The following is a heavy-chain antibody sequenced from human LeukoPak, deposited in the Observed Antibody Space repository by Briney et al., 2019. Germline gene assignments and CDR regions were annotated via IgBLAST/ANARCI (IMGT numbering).Heavy chain of an antibody. CDR1: GGXISSSSYY. CDR2: IYYSGST. CDR3: ARHGNTVTGNWFDP. D-gene: IGHD4-17*01. J-gene: IGHJ5*02. V-gene: IGHV4-39*01. Sequence: SETLSLTCTVSGGXISSSSYYWGWIRQPPGKGLEWLGSIYYSGSTYYNPSLKSRVTISVDTSKNQFSLKLSSVPAADTAVYYCARHGNTVTGNWFDPWGQGTLVTVSS.